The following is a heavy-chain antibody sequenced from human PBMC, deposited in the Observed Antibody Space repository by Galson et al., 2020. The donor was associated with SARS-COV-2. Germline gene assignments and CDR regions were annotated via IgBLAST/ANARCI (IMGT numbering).Heavy chain of an antibody. Sequence: GESLKLSCAASGFTFSSYNMNWVRQAPGKGLEWISFITSSSTTYYAGSVKGRFTISRDNAKHSLYLQMSGLRDDDTALYYCSRGLSSSWPFSDFWGQGALVTVSS. CDR3: SRGLSSSWPFSDF. V-gene: IGHV3-48*02. J-gene: IGHJ4*02. CDR2: ITSSSTT. CDR1: GFTFSSYN. D-gene: IGHD6-13*01.